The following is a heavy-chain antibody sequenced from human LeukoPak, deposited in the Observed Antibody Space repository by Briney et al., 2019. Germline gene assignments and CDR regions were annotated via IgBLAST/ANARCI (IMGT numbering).Heavy chain of an antibody. CDR2: ISYDGSNK. V-gene: IGHV3-30*03. CDR3: TGSGYDSPFDY. Sequence: PGGSLRLSCAASGFTFSSYGMHWVRQAPGKGLEWVAVISYDGSNKYYADSVKGRFTISRDNSKNTLYLQMNSLRAEDTAVYYCTGSGYDSPFDYWGQGTLVTVSS. D-gene: IGHD5-12*01. CDR1: GFTFSSYG. J-gene: IGHJ4*02.